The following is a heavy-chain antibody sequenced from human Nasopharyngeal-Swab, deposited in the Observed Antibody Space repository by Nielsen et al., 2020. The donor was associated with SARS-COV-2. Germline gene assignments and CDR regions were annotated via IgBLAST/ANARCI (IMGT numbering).Heavy chain of an antibody. J-gene: IGHJ6*02. Sequence: SETLSLTCTVSGGSISSYYWSWIRQPPGKGLEWIGYIHYSGSTNYNPSLKSRVTISLDTSKNQFSLKLSSVTAADTAVYYCARDRYGSESYYTPYYYYGMDVWGQGTTVTVSS. CDR3: ARDRYGSESYYTPYYYYGMDV. CDR2: IHYSGST. V-gene: IGHV4-59*13. CDR1: GGSISSYY. D-gene: IGHD3-10*01.